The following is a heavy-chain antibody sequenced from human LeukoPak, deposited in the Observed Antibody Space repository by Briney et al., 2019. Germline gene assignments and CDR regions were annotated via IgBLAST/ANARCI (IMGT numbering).Heavy chain of an antibody. V-gene: IGHV4-59*01. Sequence: SETLSLTCTVSGDSISGFYWSWIRQPPGKGLEWIGYIYYSGSTNYNPSLKSRVTISVDTSKNQFSLKLTSVTAANTAVYYCAREVVAAAGTVDYWGQGTLVTVSS. CDR2: IYYSGST. J-gene: IGHJ4*02. D-gene: IGHD6-13*01. CDR1: GDSISGFY. CDR3: AREVVAAAGTVDY.